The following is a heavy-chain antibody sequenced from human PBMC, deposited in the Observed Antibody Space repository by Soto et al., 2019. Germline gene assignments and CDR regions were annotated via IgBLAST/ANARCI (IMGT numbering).Heavy chain of an antibody. J-gene: IGHJ5*02. CDR3: ARDNGLAGSFDP. V-gene: IGHV3-48*02. CDR1: GFTFTTYS. D-gene: IGHD2-21*01. CDR2: ISYTSSTI. Sequence: LRLSCAASGFTFTTYSMNWVRQAPGKGLEWVSYISYTSSTIYYADSVRGRFTISRDNAKNSLFLQMNSLRDEDTAVYYCARDNGLAGSFDPWGQGTLVTVSS.